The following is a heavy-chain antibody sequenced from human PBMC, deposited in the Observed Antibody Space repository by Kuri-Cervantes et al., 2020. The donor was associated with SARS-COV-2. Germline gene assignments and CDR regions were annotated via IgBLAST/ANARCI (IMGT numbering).Heavy chain of an antibody. J-gene: IGHJ3*02. CDR3: ARLWYYYDSRGRNGAFDI. V-gene: IGHV3-33*01. D-gene: IGHD3-22*01. Sequence: GESLKISCAASGFTFSSYGMHWVRQAPGKWLEWVAVIWYDGSNKYYADSVKGRFTISRDKAKYSLYLQMNSLRAADTAVYYCARLWYYYDSRGRNGAFDIWGQGTMVTVSS. CDR2: IWYDGSNK. CDR1: GFTFSSYG.